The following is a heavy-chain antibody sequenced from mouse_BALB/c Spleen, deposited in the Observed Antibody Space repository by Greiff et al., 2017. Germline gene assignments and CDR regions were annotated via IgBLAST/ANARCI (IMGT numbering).Heavy chain of an antibody. V-gene: IGHV5-4*02. CDR3: ARGYDGYYPAWFAY. CDR2: ISDGGSYT. J-gene: IGHJ3*01. D-gene: IGHD2-3*01. CDR1: GFTFSDYY. Sequence: EVQRVESGGGLVKPGGSLKLSCAASGFTFSDYYMYWVRQTPEKRLEWVATISDGGSYTYYPDSVKGRFTISRDNAKNNLYLQMSSLKSEDTAMYYCARGYDGYYPAWFAYWGQGTLVTVSA.